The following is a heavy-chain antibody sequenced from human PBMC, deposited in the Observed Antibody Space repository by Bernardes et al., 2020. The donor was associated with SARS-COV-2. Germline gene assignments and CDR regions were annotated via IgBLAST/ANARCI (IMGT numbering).Heavy chain of an antibody. CDR3: AKVHTFAL. J-gene: IGHJ4*02. V-gene: IGHV3-9*01. Sequence: GGSLRLSCAASGFTFDDYAMHWVRQAPGKGLEWVSGISWNSGSIGYADSVKGRFTISRDNAKNSLYLQMNSLRAEDTALYYCAKVHTFALWGQGTLVTVSS. CDR1: GFTFDDYA. CDR2: ISWNSGSI.